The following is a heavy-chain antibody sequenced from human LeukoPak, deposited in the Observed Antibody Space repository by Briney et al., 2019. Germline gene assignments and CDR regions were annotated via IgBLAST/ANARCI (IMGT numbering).Heavy chain of an antibody. V-gene: IGHV4-34*01. CDR1: GGSFSGYY. D-gene: IGHD3-3*01. CDR3: ARIVLRFLEWLPPYYYYYYMDV. Sequence: SETLSLTCAVYGGSFSGYYWSWIRQPPGKGLEWIGEFNHSGSTNYNPSLKSRVTTSVDTSKNQFSLKLSSVTAADTAVYYCARIVLRFLEWLPPYYYYYYMDVWGKGTTVTVSS. J-gene: IGHJ6*03. CDR2: FNHSGST.